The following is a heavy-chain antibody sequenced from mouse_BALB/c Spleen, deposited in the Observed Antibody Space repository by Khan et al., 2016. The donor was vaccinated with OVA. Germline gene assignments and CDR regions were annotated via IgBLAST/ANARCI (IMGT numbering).Heavy chain of an antibody. Sequence: QVQLKQSGAELVKPGASVKLSCKTSGYIFTSYWIQWVKQRPGQGLGWIGQIFPGTGTTYYNENFKGKATLTVDTSSSTAYMHLSSLTSEDSAVYCCARGYFGNYEFVFWGQGTLVTVSP. J-gene: IGHJ3*01. D-gene: IGHD2-1*01. CDR2: IFPGTGTT. V-gene: IGHV1S132*01. CDR3: ARGYFGNYEFVF. CDR1: GYIFTSYW.